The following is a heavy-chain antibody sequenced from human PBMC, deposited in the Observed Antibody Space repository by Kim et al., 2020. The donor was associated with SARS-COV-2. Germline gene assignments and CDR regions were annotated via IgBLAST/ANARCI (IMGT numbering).Heavy chain of an antibody. D-gene: IGHD5-12*01. Sequence: AQKLQGRVTMTTDTSTSTAYMELRSLRSDDTAVYYCARGPDIVATKGLDYWGQGTLVTVSS. V-gene: IGHV1-18*01. CDR3: ARGPDIVATKGLDY. J-gene: IGHJ4*02.